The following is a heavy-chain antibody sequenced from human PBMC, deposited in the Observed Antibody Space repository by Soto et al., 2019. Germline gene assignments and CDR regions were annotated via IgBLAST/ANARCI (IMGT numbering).Heavy chain of an antibody. CDR2: IYYSGST. D-gene: IGHD3-3*01. J-gene: IGHJ4*02. Sequence: SETLSLTCTVSGGSISSYFWSWIRQPPGKGLEWIGYIYYSGSTSYNPSLKSRVTISVDTSKNQFSLNLSSVTAADTAVYYCARHRDFWSGYYNGPFDYWGQGTLVTVSS. V-gene: IGHV4-59*08. CDR1: GGSISSYF. CDR3: ARHRDFWSGYYNGPFDY.